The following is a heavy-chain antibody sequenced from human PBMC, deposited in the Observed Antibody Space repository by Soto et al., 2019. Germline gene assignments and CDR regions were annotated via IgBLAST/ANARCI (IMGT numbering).Heavy chain of an antibody. D-gene: IGHD1-7*01. Sequence: EVQLVESGGGLVKPGGSLRLSCAASGFTFSSYSMNWVRQAPGKGLEWVSSISSSSSYIYYADSVKGRLTISRDNAKNSLYLQMNSLRAEDTAVYYCARVLELLRYYYYYMDVWGKGTTVTVSS. CDR1: GFTFSSYS. J-gene: IGHJ6*03. CDR2: ISSSSSYI. CDR3: ARVLELLRYYYYYMDV. V-gene: IGHV3-21*01.